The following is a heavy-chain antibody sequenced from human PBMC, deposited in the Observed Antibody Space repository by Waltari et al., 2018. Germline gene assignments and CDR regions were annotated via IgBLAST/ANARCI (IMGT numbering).Heavy chain of an antibody. V-gene: IGHV4-34*01. J-gene: IGHJ6*03. CDR2: INHSGST. Sequence: QVQLQQWGAGLLKPSETLSLTCAVYGGSFSGYYWSCIRQPPGKGLAWIGEINHSGSTNYNPSLKSRVTRSVDTSKNQFSLKLSSVTAADTAVYYCASSPRTYYYYYMDVWGKGTTVTVSS. CDR1: GGSFSGYY. CDR3: ASSPRTYYYYYMDV.